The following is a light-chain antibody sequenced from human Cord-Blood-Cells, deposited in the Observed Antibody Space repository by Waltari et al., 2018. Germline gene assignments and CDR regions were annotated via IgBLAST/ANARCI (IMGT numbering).Light chain of an antibody. CDR1: QSISSW. Sequence: DIQMTQSPSTLSASVGDRVTTTCRASQSISSWWAWYQQKPGKAPKLLIYKASSLESGVPSRFSGSGSGTEFTLTISSLQPDDFATYYCQQYNSYSLTFGQGTKVEIK. CDR3: QQYNSYSLT. V-gene: IGKV1-5*03. J-gene: IGKJ1*01. CDR2: KAS.